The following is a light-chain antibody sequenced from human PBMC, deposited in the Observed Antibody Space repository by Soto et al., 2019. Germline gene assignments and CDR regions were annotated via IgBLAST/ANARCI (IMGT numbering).Light chain of an antibody. CDR3: QQYHRSPRT. Sequence: EIVLTQSPGTLSLSPGERATLSCRASQSVSSSNLAWYQQKPGQAPRLLIYGASKRATGIPDRFSGSGSGTDFTLTISRLEPEDFAVYYCQQYHRSPRTFGQGTRLELK. CDR1: QSVSSSN. CDR2: GAS. V-gene: IGKV3-20*01. J-gene: IGKJ5*01.